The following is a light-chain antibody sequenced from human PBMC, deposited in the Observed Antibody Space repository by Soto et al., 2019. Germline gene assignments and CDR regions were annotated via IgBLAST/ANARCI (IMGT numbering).Light chain of an antibody. CDR1: SSDVGGYNY. V-gene: IGLV2-14*01. CDR3: SSYTSIITVV. CDR2: DVN. Sequence: ALTQPASVSGSPGQSITLSCTGTSSDVGGYNYVSWYQHHPGKAPKLLIYDVNNRPSGVSDRFSGSKSGNTASLTISGLQTEDEADYYCSSYTSIITVVFGGGTKVTVL. J-gene: IGLJ2*01.